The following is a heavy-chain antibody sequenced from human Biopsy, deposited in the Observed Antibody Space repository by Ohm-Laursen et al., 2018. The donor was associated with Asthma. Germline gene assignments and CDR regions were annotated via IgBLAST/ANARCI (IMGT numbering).Heavy chain of an antibody. CDR1: GFTFSNYV. D-gene: IGHD6-13*01. J-gene: IGHJ6*02. Sequence: SLRLSCAASGFTFSNYVMSWVRQAPGKGLEWVSVIYSGGSTYYADSVKGRFTISRDSSKNTLFLQMDSLRAEDTAVYYCARQPIAEPGPTFYYYYGMDVWGQGTTVTVSS. CDR3: ARQPIAEPGPTFYYYYGMDV. V-gene: IGHV3-66*04. CDR2: IYSGGST.